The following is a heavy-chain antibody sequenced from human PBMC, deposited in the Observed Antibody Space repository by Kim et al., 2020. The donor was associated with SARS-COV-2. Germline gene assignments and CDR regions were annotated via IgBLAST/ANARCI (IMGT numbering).Heavy chain of an antibody. CDR3: ARGGFSSTWSIGEAFDI. CDR1: GFTFSDFA. J-gene: IGHJ3*02. D-gene: IGHD2-2*01. CDR2: ISDDANNK. V-gene: IGHV3-30*04. Sequence: GGSLRLSCAASGFTFSDFAFHWVRQAPGKGLEWVAVISDDANNKYDAESVKGRFTISRDNSKNTLYLQMNSLRADDTAVYYCARGGFSSTWSIGEAFDIWRQGTMVTVSS.